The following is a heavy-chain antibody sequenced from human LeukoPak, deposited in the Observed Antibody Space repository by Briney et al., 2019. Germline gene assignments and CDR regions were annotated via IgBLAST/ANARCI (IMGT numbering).Heavy chain of an antibody. CDR3: ARKRGYSGYDDNWFDP. CDR2: ISAYNGNT. J-gene: IGHJ5*02. Sequence: GSSVKVSCKASGYTFTSYDITWVRQAPGQGLEWVGWISAYNGNTSYAQKLQGRVTMTTDTSTSTAYMELRSLRSDDTAVYYCARKRGYSGYDDNWFDPWGQGTLVSVSS. D-gene: IGHD5-12*01. V-gene: IGHV1-18*01. CDR1: GYTFTSYD.